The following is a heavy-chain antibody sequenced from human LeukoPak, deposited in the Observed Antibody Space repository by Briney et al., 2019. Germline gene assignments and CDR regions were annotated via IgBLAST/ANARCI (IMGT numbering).Heavy chain of an antibody. D-gene: IGHD3-3*01. CDR3: ARNGGDYVFWSVYQLGNMDV. J-gene: IGHJ6*03. V-gene: IGHV1-46*01. CDR1: GYTFTSYY. Sequence: ASVKVSCKASGYTFTSYYMHWVRQAPGQGLEWMGIINPSGGSTSYAQKFQGRVTMTRDTSTSTVYMELSSLRSEDTAVYYCARNGGDYVFWSVYQLGNMDVWEKGPTATVS. CDR2: INPSGGST.